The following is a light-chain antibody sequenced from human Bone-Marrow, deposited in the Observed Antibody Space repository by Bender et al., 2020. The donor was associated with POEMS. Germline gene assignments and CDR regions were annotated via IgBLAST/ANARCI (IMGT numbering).Light chain of an antibody. J-gene: IGLJ2*01. CDR1: SSDVGRYNY. Sequence: QSALTQPASVSASPGQSITISCTGTSSDVGRYNYVAWYQEHPGKAPKLLIFDVTNRPSGVSDRFSGSKSGNTASLTISGLQAEDEADYYCSSYTTSNTLVVFGGGTKLTVL. CDR2: DVT. V-gene: IGLV2-14*03. CDR3: SSYTTSNTLVV.